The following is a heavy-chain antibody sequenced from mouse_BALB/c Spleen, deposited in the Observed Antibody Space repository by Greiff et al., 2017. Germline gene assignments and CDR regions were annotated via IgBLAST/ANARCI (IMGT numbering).Heavy chain of an antibody. CDR2: ISYSGST. CDR1: GYSITSDYA. CDR3: ARRGSTMITTWFAY. J-gene: IGHJ3*01. Sequence: DVHLVESGPGLVKPSQSLSLTCTVTGYSITSDYAWNWIRQFPRNKLEWMGYISYSGSTSYNPSLKSRISITRDTSKNQFFLQLNSVTTEDTATYYCARRGSTMITTWFAYWGQGTLVTVSA. D-gene: IGHD2-4*01. V-gene: IGHV3-2*02.